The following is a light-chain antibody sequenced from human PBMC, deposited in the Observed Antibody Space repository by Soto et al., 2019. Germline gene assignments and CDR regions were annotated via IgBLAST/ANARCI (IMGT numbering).Light chain of an antibody. CDR1: QSISSY. CDR3: QQSTSTPNT. V-gene: IGKV1-39*01. CDR2: VAS. Sequence: DIQMTQSPSSLSVSVGDRVTITCRASQSISSYLHWYQQKPGKAPKLLINVASTLQSGVPSRFSGSGSGTDFTLAITSLQPEDFATYYCQQSTSTPNTFGGGTIVDIK. J-gene: IGKJ4*01.